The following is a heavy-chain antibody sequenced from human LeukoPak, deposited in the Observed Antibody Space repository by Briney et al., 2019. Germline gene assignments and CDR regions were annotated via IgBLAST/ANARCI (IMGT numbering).Heavy chain of an antibody. J-gene: IGHJ4*02. CDR2: INTDGTVT. CDR3: ATKQWLAPPPDS. CDR1: GFTFSKYW. D-gene: IGHD6-19*01. Sequence: GGSLRLSCAASGFTFSKYWMLWVHQAPGKGLESVSRINTDGTVTTYADSVRGRFTVSRDNADNTMFLQMNSVRDEDTAVYYCATKQWLAPPPDSWGQGTPVTVSS. V-gene: IGHV3-74*01.